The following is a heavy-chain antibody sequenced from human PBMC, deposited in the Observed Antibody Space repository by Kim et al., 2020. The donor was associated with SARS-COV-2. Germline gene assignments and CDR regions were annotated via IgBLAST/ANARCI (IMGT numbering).Heavy chain of an antibody. V-gene: IGHV3-66*01. J-gene: IGHJ4*02. D-gene: IGHD4-17*01. CDR3: ARVRGDYDDY. Sequence: TYYADSVKGRCTISRDNAKNTLYLQMNSLRAEDTAVYYGARVRGDYDDYWGQGTLVTVSA. CDR2: T.